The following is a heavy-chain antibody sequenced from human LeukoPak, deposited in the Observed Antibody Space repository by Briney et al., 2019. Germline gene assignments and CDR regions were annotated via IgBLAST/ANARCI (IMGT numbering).Heavy chain of an antibody. CDR2: IYTSGST. Sequence: KPSETLSLNCTVAGGSISSYYWSWIRQPPGKGLEWIGYIYTSGSTNYNPSLKSRVTISVDTSKNQFSLKLSSVTAADTAVYYCARRASMVSRSRSLYYFDYWGQGTLVTVSS. D-gene: IGHD3-10*01. CDR3: ARRASMVSRSRSLYYFDY. CDR1: GGSISSYY. V-gene: IGHV4-4*09. J-gene: IGHJ4*02.